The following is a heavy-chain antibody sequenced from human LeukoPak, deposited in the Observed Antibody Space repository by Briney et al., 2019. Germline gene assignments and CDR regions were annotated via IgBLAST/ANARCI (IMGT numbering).Heavy chain of an antibody. Sequence: ASVKVSCKASGYIFSGYYMHWVRQAPGQGLEWMGWISPNSVEVIYAQRFQGRVTMTRDTSISTAYMELSSLRSEDTAVYYCARTDFLSNYYYYYMDVWGKGTTVTVSS. J-gene: IGHJ6*03. D-gene: IGHD3-3*01. CDR1: GYIFSGYY. CDR3: ARTDFLSNYYYYYMDV. CDR2: ISPNSVEV. V-gene: IGHV1-2*02.